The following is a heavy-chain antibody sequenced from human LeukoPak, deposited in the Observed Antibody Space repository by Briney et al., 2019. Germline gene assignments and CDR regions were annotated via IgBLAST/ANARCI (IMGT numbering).Heavy chain of an antibody. Sequence: GGSLRLSCAASGFTFSDYYMSWIRQAPGKGLEWVSYISSSGSTIYYADSVKGRFTISRDNAKNSLYRQMNSLRAEDTAVYYCARDPFPYDFWSGYLYYWGQGTLVTVSS. V-gene: IGHV3-11*01. CDR2: ISSSGSTI. CDR1: GFTFSDYY. CDR3: ARDPFPYDFWSGYLYY. D-gene: IGHD3-3*01. J-gene: IGHJ4*02.